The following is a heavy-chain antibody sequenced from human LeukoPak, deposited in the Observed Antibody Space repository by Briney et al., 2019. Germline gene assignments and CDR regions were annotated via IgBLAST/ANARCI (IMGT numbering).Heavy chain of an antibody. D-gene: IGHD2-15*01. CDR3: ARSDCSGGSCYPYFDY. CDR2: MNPNSGNT. Sequence: ASVKVSCKASGYTFTSYDINWVRQATGQGLEWMGWMNPNSGNTGYAQKFQGRVTMTRDTSISTAYMELSRLRSDDTAVYYCARSDCSGGSCYPYFDYWGQGTLVTVSS. CDR1: GYTFTSYD. V-gene: IGHV1-8*01. J-gene: IGHJ4*02.